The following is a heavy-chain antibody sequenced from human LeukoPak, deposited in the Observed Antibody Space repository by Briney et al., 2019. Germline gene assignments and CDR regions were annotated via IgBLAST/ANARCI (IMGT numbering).Heavy chain of an antibody. CDR3: ARHAAMATYYFDY. CDR1: GYSISSGYY. J-gene: IGHJ4*02. D-gene: IGHD5-18*01. CDR2: IYHSGST. Sequence: SETLSLTCAVSGYSISSGYYWGWIRQPPGKGLEWIGSIYHSGSTYYNPSLKSRVTTSVDTSKNQFSLKLSPVTAADTAVYYCARHAAMATYYFDYWGQGTLVTVSS. V-gene: IGHV4-38-2*01.